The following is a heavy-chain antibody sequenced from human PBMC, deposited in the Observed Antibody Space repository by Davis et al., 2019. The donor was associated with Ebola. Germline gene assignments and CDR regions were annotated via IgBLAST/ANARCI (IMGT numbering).Heavy chain of an antibody. J-gene: IGHJ6*02. Sequence: PGGSLRLSCAASGFTFNNFGMSWVRQAPGKGLEWVSAISGSGGSTYYADSVKGRFTISRDNSKNTLYLQMNSLRAEDTAVYYCAKDGREPWDYYYGMDVWGQGTTVTVSS. D-gene: IGHD1-26*01. CDR2: ISGSGGST. V-gene: IGHV3-23*01. CDR3: AKDGREPWDYYYGMDV. CDR1: GFTFNNFG.